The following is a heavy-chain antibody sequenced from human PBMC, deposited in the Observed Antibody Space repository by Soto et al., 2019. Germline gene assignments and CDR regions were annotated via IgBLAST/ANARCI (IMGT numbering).Heavy chain of an antibody. CDR1: DDSINSDKYY. Sequence: QLQLQESGPGLVKPSETLSLTCSVSDDSINSDKYYWGWIRQPPGKGLEWIGSIYRGNAYYNPSLQTRVTISLDKSRSQFSLKLNSVTAADSAVYFCARLEGLATSSYYFDFWGPGALVTVSS. CDR3: ARLEGLATSSYYFDF. D-gene: IGHD6-6*01. J-gene: IGHJ4*02. CDR2: IYRGNA. V-gene: IGHV4-39*01.